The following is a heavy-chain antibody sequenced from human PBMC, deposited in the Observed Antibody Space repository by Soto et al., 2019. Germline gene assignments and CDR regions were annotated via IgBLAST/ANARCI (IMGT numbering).Heavy chain of an antibody. D-gene: IGHD3-10*01. J-gene: IGHJ6*02. CDR3: ARQFTYGSTIDYYYYGMDV. V-gene: IGHV5-51*01. CDR2: IYPGNSDT. CDR1: AYSFTSYW. Sequence: DSVKISCNGCAYSFTSYWIGSVSQMAGKGLEWVGIIYPGNSDTRYSPSFQGQVTVSADKSISTAYLQWSSLKASDTAMYYCARQFTYGSTIDYYYYGMDVWGQGTTVT.